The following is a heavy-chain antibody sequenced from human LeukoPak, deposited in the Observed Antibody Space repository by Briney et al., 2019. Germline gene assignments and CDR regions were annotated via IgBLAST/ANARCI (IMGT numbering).Heavy chain of an antibody. D-gene: IGHD3-22*01. J-gene: IGHJ6*02. V-gene: IGHV4-59*01. CDR1: GGSISSYY. Sequence: PSETLSLTCTVSGGSISSYYWSWIRQPPGKGLEWIGYIYYSGSTNYNPSLKSRVTISVDTSKNQFSLKLSSVTAADTAVYYCARMTYYYDSSDLYYYGMDVWGQGTTVTVSS. CDR3: ARMTYYYDSSDLYYYGMDV. CDR2: IYYSGST.